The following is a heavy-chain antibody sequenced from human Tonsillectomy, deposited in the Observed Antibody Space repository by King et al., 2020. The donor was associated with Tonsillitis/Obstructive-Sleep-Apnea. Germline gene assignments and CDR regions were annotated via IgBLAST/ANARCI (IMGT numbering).Heavy chain of an antibody. CDR1: GGSVSSGSYY. D-gene: IGHD3-3*01. J-gene: IGHJ6*03. CDR3: ARDGCFWSGYIDSYYYYMDV. CDR2: IYYSGST. Sequence: QLQESGPGLVKPSETLSLTCTVSGGSVSSGSYYWSWIRQPPGKGLEWIGYIYYSGSTNYNPSLKSRVTISVDTSKNQFSLKLSSVTAADTAVYYCARDGCFWSGYIDSYYYYMDVWGKGTTVTVSS. V-gene: IGHV4-61*01.